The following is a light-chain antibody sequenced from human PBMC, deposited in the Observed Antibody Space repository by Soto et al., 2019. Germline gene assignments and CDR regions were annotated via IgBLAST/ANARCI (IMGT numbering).Light chain of an antibody. CDR3: LHEYNYPYT. CDR1: QGIRNV. CDR2: GAS. J-gene: IGKJ2*01. V-gene: IGKV1-6*01. Sequence: AIQMTQFPSSLSASVGDSVTITSRPGQGIRNVSGWYKQKSGKDPTLLVLGASTVQSGVPSRFSCSGSNTDFTLTISSLQREGGARSNCLHEYNYPYTVGLGTKV.